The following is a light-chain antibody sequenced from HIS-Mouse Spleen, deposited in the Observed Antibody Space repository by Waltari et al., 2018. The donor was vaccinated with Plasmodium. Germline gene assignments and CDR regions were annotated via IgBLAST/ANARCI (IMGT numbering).Light chain of an antibody. V-gene: IGLV3-10*01. CDR3: YSTDSSGNHRV. CDR1: ALPKKY. CDR2: EDS. J-gene: IGLJ3*02. Sequence: SYELPQPPSVSVSPGQTASITCSGDALPKKYAYWYQHKSGQAPVLVIYEDSKRPSGIPERFSGSSSGTMATLTISGAQVEDEADYYCYSTDSSGNHRVFGGGTKLTVL.